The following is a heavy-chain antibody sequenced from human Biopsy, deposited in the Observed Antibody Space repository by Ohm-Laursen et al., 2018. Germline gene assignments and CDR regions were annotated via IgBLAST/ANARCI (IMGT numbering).Heavy chain of an antibody. CDR1: GESMGTYY. D-gene: IGHD3-3*01. Sequence: GTLSLTRTASGESMGTYYWTWIRQPPGKGLEWIASIYYSGTTNKNPSLKSRVTISVDPSKRQFYLELSSVTAADTAIYYCARVRGGFLEWFDYWGQGTLITVSS. CDR2: IYYSGTT. V-gene: IGHV4-59*01. CDR3: ARVRGGFLEWFDY. J-gene: IGHJ5*01.